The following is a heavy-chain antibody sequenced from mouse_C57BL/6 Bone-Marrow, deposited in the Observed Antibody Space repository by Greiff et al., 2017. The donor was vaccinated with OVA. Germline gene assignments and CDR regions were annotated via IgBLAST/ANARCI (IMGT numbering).Heavy chain of an antibody. CDR1: GFSFNTYA. CDR3: VRGGTTVGFDY. Sequence: EVQLVESGGGLVQPKGSLKLSCAASGFSFNTYAMNWVRQAPGKGLEWVARIRSKSNNYATYYADSVKDRFTISRDDSESMLYLQMNNLKTEDTAMYYCVRGGTTVGFDYWGQGTTLTVSS. D-gene: IGHD1-1*01. CDR2: IRSKSNNYAT. V-gene: IGHV10-1*01. J-gene: IGHJ2*01.